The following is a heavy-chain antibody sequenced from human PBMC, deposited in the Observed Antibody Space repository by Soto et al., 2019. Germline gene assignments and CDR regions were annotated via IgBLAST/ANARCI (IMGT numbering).Heavy chain of an antibody. V-gene: IGHV3-7*03. Sequence: GGSLRLSCAASGFTFSNYWMSWVRQAPGKGLEWVANIKQDGSEKYYVDSVKGRFTISRDNAKNSLYLQMNSLRAEDTAVYYCARVRRGSRAFDIWGQGTMVTVSS. CDR3: ARVRRGSRAFDI. CDR2: IKQDGSEK. J-gene: IGHJ3*02. CDR1: GFTFSNYW. D-gene: IGHD3-10*01.